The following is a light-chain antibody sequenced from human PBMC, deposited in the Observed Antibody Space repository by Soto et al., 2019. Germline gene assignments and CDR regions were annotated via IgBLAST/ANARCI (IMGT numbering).Light chain of an antibody. CDR1: SSNIGAVYG. J-gene: IGLJ3*02. CDR2: VNN. V-gene: IGLV1-40*01. CDR3: PSSDSSLTSWV. Sequence: QSVLTQPPSVSGSPGQRVIISCTGSSSNIGAVYGVNWYQQLPGAAPKLLIYVNNNRPSGVPDRFSGSKSGTSASLAITGLAAEDEADYYSPSSDSSLTSWVFGAGTKLTVL.